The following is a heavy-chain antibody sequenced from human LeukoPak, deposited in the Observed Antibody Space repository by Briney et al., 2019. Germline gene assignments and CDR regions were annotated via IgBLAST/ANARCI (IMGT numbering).Heavy chain of an antibody. D-gene: IGHD3-3*01. CDR2: IYPGGSDT. Sequence: KNGESLKISCKGSGYSFTSYWIGWVRQMPGKGLEWMGIIYPGGSDTRYSPSFQGQVTISADKSISTAYLQWSSLKASDTAMYYCARQPITIFGVVIYGDTFDIWGQETMVTVSS. V-gene: IGHV5-51*01. CDR1: GYSFTSYW. J-gene: IGHJ3*02. CDR3: ARQPITIFGVVIYGDTFDI.